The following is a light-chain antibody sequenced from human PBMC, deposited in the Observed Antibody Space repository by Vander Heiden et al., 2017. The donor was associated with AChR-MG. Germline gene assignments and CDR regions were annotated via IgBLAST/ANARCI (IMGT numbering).Light chain of an antibody. V-gene: IGKV1-13*02. CDR2: DAY. J-gene: IGKJ4*01. CDR3: QQVKTYPLT. Sequence: AIQLTQSPSSLSASVGDRVTITCRASQGISSALAWYQQKPGKAPNLLIYDAYSLQSGVPSRFSGSGSGTDFTLTITSLQPEDFTTYYCQQVKTYPLTFGGVTKVDIK. CDR1: QGISSA.